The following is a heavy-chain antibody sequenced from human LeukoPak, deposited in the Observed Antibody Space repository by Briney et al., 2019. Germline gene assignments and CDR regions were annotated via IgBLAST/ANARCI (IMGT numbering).Heavy chain of an antibody. V-gene: IGHV4-38-2*02. D-gene: IGHD3-22*01. CDR1: GYSISSGYF. CDR3: ARDGYYYEGTFEY. Sequence: PSETLSLTCAVSGYSISSGYFWAWIRQAPGKGPEWIGSISHSGSSYSNPSLKSRVIVSVDTSNNQFSLRLTSVTAADTATYYCARDGYYYEGTFEYWGQGIRVAVSS. CDR2: ISHSGSS. J-gene: IGHJ4*02.